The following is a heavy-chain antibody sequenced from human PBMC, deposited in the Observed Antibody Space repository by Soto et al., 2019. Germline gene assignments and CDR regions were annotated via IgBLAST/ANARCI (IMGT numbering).Heavy chain of an antibody. J-gene: IGHJ4*02. Sequence: EVQLLESGGGLVQRGGSLRLSCAASGFPFSSYVMSWVRQAPGKGLEWVSGITGGGSNTFYADSVKGRFTISRDNSKNNLFLQMNSLGDEDTADYYCAKDSNKYSSSLRGRYFDACGQVIGVTVSS. D-gene: IGHD4-4*01. CDR2: ITGGGSNT. V-gene: IGHV3-23*01. CDR1: GFPFSSYV. CDR3: AKDSNKYSSSLRGRYFDA.